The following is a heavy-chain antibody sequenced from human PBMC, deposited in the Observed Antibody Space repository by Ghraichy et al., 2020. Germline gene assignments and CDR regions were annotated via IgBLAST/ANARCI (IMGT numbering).Heavy chain of an antibody. D-gene: IGHD4-17*01. CDR2: IYYRGRT. Sequence: SETLSLTCTVSGASINSSTHYWGWIRQPPGKGLEWIGSIYYRGRTNYNLSLKSRAIISIDTSKNQFSLKLDSVTVTDTAIYYCARLQDYAVIPLFWGQGTLVTVSS. CDR3: ARLQDYAVIPLF. CDR1: GASINSSTHY. J-gene: IGHJ4*02. V-gene: IGHV4-39*01.